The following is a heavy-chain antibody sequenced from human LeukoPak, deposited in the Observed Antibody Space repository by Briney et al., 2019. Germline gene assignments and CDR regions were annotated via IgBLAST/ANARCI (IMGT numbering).Heavy chain of an antibody. D-gene: IGHD1-26*01. V-gene: IGHV3-7*01. Sequence: PGGSLRLSCAASGFTFSSYWMSWVRQAPGKGLEWVANIKQDGSEKYYADSVKGRFTISRDNAKNSLYLQMNSLRAEDTAVYYCARDKIVGATYFDYWGQGTLVTVSS. CDR2: IKQDGSEK. CDR3: ARDKIVGATYFDY. CDR1: GFTFSSYW. J-gene: IGHJ4*02.